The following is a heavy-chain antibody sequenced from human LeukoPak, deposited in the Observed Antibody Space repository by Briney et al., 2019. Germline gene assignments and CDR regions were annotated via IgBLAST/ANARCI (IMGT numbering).Heavy chain of an antibody. V-gene: IGHV3-30*18. CDR3: AKADRRQDAFDI. J-gene: IGHJ3*02. CDR2: ISYDESNK. Sequence: GGSLRLSCAASGFTFSSYGMHWVRQAPGKGLEWVAVISYDESNKYYADSVKGRFTISRDNSKNTLYLQMNSLGAEDTAVYYCAKADRRQDAFDIWGQGTMVTVSS. CDR1: GFTFSSYG. D-gene: IGHD3-16*02.